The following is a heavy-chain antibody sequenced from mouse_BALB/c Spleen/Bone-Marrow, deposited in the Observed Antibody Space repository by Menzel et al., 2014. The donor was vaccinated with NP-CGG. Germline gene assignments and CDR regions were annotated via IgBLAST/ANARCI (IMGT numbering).Heavy chain of an antibody. CDR1: GYTFTSYW. D-gene: IGHD2-1*01. J-gene: IGHJ2*01. CDR2: INPSTGYT. V-gene: IGHV1-7*01. CDR3: ARSYGKNVDY. Sequence: GQLQQSGAELAKPGAPVKMSCKASGYTFTSYWMHWVKQRPGQGLEWIGDINPSTGYTEYNQKFKDKATLTADKSSSTAYMQLNSLTSEDSAVYYCARSYGKNVDYWGQGTTLTVSS.